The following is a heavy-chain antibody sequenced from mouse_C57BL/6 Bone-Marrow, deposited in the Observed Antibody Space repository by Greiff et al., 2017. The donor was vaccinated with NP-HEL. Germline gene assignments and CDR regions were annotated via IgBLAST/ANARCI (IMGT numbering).Heavy chain of an antibody. D-gene: IGHD1-1*01. Sequence: VMLVESGPGLVAPSQSLSITCTVSGFSLTRYGVHWVRQPPGKGLEWLVVIWSDGSTTYNSALKSRLSIRKDNSKSQVFLKMNSLQTDDTAMYYCARHNYGSFDYWGQGTTLTVSS. V-gene: IGHV2-6-1*01. CDR3: ARHNYGSFDY. CDR1: GFSLTRYG. J-gene: IGHJ2*01. CDR2: IWSDGST.